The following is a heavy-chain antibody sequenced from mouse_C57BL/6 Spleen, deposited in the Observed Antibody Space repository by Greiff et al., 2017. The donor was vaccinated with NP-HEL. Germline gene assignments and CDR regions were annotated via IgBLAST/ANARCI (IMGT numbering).Heavy chain of an antibody. CDR1: GYTFTSYW. J-gene: IGHJ1*03. D-gene: IGHD1-1*01. CDR3: ARTVVGSYWYFDV. Sequence: VQLQQPGAELVKPGASVKLSCKASGYTFTSYWMHWVKQRPGQGLEWIGMIHPNSGSTNYNEKFKSKATLTVDKSSSTAYMQLSSLTSEDSAVYYCARTVVGSYWYFDVWGTGTTVTVSS. CDR2: IHPNSGST. V-gene: IGHV1-64*01.